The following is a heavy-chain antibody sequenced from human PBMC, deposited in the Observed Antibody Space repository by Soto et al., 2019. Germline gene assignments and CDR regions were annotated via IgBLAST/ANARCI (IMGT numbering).Heavy chain of an antibody. J-gene: IGHJ6*02. D-gene: IGHD6-13*01. CDR3: TTGAAAGYYYYGMDV. Sequence: EVQLVESGGGLVKPGGSLRLSCAASGFTFSNAWMSWVRQAPGKGLEWVGRIKSKTDGGTTDYAAPVKGRFTISRDDSKNTLYLQMNSLKPEDTAVYYCTTGAAAGYYYYGMDVWGQGTTVTVSS. V-gene: IGHV3-15*01. CDR2: IKSKTDGGTT. CDR1: GFTFSNAW.